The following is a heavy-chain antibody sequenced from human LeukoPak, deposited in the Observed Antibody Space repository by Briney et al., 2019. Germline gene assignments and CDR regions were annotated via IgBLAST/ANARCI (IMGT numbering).Heavy chain of an antibody. D-gene: IGHD5-12*01. CDR1: GFTFSTYA. Sequence: GGSLRLSCAASGFTFSTYAMSWVRQAPGKGLEWVSVISGGGGTTYYADSVKGRFTISRDNSRNTLFLQMNSLRSDDTAVYYCASKGNSGYENYFDYWGQGTLVTVSS. CDR3: ASKGNSGYENYFDY. CDR2: ISGGGGTT. J-gene: IGHJ4*02. V-gene: IGHV3-23*01.